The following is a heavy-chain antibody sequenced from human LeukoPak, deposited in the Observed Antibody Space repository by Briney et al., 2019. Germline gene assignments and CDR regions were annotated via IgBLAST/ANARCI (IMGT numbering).Heavy chain of an antibody. J-gene: IGHJ4*02. CDR2: ISGVGDTT. V-gene: IGHV3-23*01. CDR1: GFTFSGYV. Sequence: GGSLRLSCAASGFTFSGYVMSWVRQAPGKGLEWVSAISGVGDTTYYADSVKGRFTISRDNSKNTLYLQMNSLRAEDTAVYYCAKTYSSSWSTDYWGQGTLVTVSS. D-gene: IGHD6-13*01. CDR3: AKTYSSSWSTDY.